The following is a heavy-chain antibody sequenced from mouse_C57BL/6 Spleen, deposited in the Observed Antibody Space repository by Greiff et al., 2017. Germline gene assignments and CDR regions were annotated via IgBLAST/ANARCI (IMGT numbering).Heavy chain of an antibody. CDR1: GYTFTSYW. V-gene: IGHV1-50*01. J-gene: IGHJ4*01. CDR3: ASRNYAAMDY. D-gene: IGHD2-1*01. Sequence: QVQLQQPGAELVKPGASVKLSCKASGYTFTSYWMQWVKQRPGQGLEWIGEIDPSDSYTNYNQKFKGKATLTVDTSSSTAYMQLSSLTSEDSAVYYCASRNYAAMDYWGQGTSVTVSS. CDR2: IDPSDSYT.